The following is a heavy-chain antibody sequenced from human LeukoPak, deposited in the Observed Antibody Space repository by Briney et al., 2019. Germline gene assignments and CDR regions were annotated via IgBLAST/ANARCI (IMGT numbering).Heavy chain of an antibody. CDR2: IRFDGTNE. V-gene: IGHV3-30*02. D-gene: IGHD3-3*01. CDR3: AKTSLSDASGHYYYMDV. Sequence: PSETLSLTCAVSGDSISSNNWWSWVRQPPGKGLEWVAFIRFDGTNEFYADSVKGRFTISRDNSQNTVSLQVNNLRTEDTAFYYCAKTSLSDASGHYYYMDVWGKGTTVTVSS. CDR1: GDSISSNN. J-gene: IGHJ6*03.